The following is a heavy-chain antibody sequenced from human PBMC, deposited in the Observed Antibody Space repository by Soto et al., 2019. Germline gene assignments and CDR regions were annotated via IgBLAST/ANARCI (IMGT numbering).Heavy chain of an antibody. V-gene: IGHV1-69*02. CDR3: ARAGSVVATRPDYYYYGMDV. J-gene: IGHJ6*02. CDR2: IIPILGIA. CDR1: GGTFSSYT. Sequence: SVKVSCKASGGTFSSYTISWVRQAPGQGLEWMGRIIPILGIANYAQKFQGRVTITADKSTSTAYMELSSLRSEDTAVYYCARAGSVVATRPDYYYYGMDVWGQGTTVTVSS. D-gene: IGHD5-12*01.